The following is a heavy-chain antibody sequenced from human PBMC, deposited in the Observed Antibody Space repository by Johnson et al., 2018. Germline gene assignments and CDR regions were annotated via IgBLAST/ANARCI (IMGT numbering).Heavy chain of an antibody. V-gene: IGHV3-30*03. CDR1: GFTFSSYG. D-gene: IGHD3-22*01. Sequence: QVQLVQSGGGVVQPGRSLRLSCAASGFTFSSYGMHWVRQAPGKGLEWVAVISYDGSNKYYADSVKGRFTISRDNAKNSLYLQRNSLRAEDTALYYCARVGSDYYDSSGQTLGLYYYMDVWGKGTTVTVSS. J-gene: IGHJ6*03. CDR3: ARVGSDYYDSSGQTLGLYYYMDV. CDR2: ISYDGSNK.